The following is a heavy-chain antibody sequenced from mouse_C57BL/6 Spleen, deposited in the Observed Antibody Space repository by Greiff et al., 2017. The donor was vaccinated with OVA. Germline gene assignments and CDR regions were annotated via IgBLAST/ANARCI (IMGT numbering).Heavy chain of an antibody. CDR2: IYPGSGNT. D-gene: IGHD2-3*01. J-gene: IGHJ3*01. Sequence: VQLQQSGAELVRPGASVKLSCKASGYTFTDYYINWVKQRPGQGLEWIARIYPGSGNTYYNEKFKGKATLTAEKSSSTAYMQLSSLTSEDSAVYFCARGGYYWFAYWGQGTLVTVSA. CDR3: ARGGYYWFAY. CDR1: GYTFTDYY. V-gene: IGHV1-76*01.